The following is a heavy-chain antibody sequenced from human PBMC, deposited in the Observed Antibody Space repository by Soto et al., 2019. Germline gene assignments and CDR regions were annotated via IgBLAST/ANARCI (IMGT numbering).Heavy chain of an antibody. CDR1: GDSIYA. CDR2: IITMFGSS. CDR3: ARDVTRLDV. J-gene: IGHJ6*02. V-gene: IGHV1-69*12. Sequence: QVQLVQSGAEVRKPGSSVKVSCKASGDSIYAFTWVRQAPGQGLEWMGGIITMFGSSTYAQKFQDRFTLNADAATNTVYMELRGLRSEDTAVYYCARDVTRLDVWGQGTTVTGSS.